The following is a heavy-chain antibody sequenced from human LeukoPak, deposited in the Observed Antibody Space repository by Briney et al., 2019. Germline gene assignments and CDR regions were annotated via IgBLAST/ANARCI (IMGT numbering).Heavy chain of an antibody. V-gene: IGHV1-18*01. CDR1: GGTFTSYG. CDR3: ARGIVATSWHYYYMDV. CDR2: ISAYNGNT. J-gene: IGHJ6*03. Sequence: ASVKVSCKASGGTFTSYGISWVRQAPGQGLEWMGWISAYNGNTNYAQKLQGRVTMTTDTSTSTAYMELRSLRSDDTAVYYCARGIVATSWHYYYMDVWGKGTTVTVSS. D-gene: IGHD5-12*01.